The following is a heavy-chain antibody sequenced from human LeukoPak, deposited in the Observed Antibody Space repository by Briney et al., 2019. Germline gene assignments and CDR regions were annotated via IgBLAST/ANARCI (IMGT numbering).Heavy chain of an antibody. V-gene: IGHV3-48*01. Sequence: GGSLRLSCAASGFTFSRFNMNWLRQAPGKGLEWLSYISTTGTIYYAESVKGRFSISRDNAKNSLYLQMNSLRAEDTAVYYCARGAQWPYWGQGTLVTVSS. CDR2: ISTTGTI. CDR1: GFTFSRFN. D-gene: IGHD6-19*01. J-gene: IGHJ4*02. CDR3: ARGAQWPY.